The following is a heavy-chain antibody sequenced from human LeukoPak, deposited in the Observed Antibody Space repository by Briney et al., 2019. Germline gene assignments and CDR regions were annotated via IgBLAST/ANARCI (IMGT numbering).Heavy chain of an antibody. D-gene: IGHD3-22*01. CDR3: ARDLGQYYDTSDNWFDP. CDR2: IRYDGSNK. V-gene: IGHV3-30*02. J-gene: IGHJ5*02. CDR1: GFTFSSYG. Sequence: GGSLRLSCAASGFTFSSYGMHWVRRAPGKGLEWVAFIRYDGSNKYYADSVKGRFTISRDNSKNTLYLQMNSLRAEDTAVYYCARDLGQYYDTSDNWFDPWGQGTLVTVSS.